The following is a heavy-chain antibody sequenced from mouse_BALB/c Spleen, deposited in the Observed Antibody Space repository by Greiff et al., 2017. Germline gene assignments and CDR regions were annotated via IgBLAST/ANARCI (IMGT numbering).Heavy chain of an antibody. CDR2: ISNGGGST. D-gene: IGHD2-2*01. J-gene: IGHJ3*01. V-gene: IGHV5-12-2*01. CDR3: ARRGYDRPFAY. CDR1: GFTFSSYT. Sequence: EVMLVESGGGLVQPGGSLKLSCAASGFTFSSYTMSWVRQTPEKRLEWVAYISNGGGSTYYPDTVKGRFTISRDNAKNTLYLQMSSLKSEDTAMYYCARRGYDRPFAYWGQGTLVTVSA.